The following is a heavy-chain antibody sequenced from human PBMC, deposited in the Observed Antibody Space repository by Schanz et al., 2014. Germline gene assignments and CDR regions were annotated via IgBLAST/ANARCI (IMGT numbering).Heavy chain of an antibody. D-gene: IGHD3-10*01. CDR1: GFPFSDYF. V-gene: IGHV3-11*01. Sequence: QVQLVDSGGGLVKPGGSLRLSCTASGFPFSDYFMAWLRQPPGRGLGWVSYISNGGVTIYYADSVKGRFTISRDNSKNSLDLQMNSLRDEGTAEYSCASIGGSVFDYWAQGTLVTVSS. CDR3: ASIGGSVFDY. CDR2: ISNGGVTI. J-gene: IGHJ4*02.